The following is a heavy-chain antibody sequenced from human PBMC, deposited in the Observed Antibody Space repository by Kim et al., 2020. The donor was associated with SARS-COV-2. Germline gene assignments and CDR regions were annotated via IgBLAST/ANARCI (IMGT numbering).Heavy chain of an antibody. CDR3: ATNRYCSGGNCY. CDR2: ITSDGSSK. Sequence: GGSLRLSCAASGFTFSDYWMHWVRQAPGKGLVWVSRITSDGSSKGYADSVKGRFTISRDNAKSTLYLQMNSVRDEDTAVYYCATNRYCSGGNCYWGQGTLVTVSS. J-gene: IGHJ4*02. CDR1: GFTFSDYW. D-gene: IGHD2-15*01. V-gene: IGHV3-74*01.